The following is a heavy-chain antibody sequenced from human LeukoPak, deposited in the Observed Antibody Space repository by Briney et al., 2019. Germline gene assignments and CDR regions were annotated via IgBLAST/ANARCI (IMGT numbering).Heavy chain of an antibody. J-gene: IGHJ4*02. D-gene: IGHD3-10*01. CDR1: GGTFSSYA. CDR2: IIPIFGTA. V-gene: IGHV1-69*06. CDR3: ARAFSGGPGVFDY. Sequence: ASVKVSCKASGGTFSSYAISWVRQAPGQGLEWMGGIIPIFGTANYAQKFQGRVTITADKSTSTAYMELSSLRSEDTAVYYCARAFSGGPGVFDYWGQGTLVTVSS.